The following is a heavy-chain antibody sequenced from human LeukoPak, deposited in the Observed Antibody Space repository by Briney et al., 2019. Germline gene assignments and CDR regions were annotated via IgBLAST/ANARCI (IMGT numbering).Heavy chain of an antibody. CDR3: ARQESYCSSTSCRGGMDV. CDR2: IYYSGST. CDR1: GGSISTYY. Sequence: SETLSRTCTVSGGSISTYYWSWIQQPPGKGQEWIGYIYYSGSTNYNPSLKSRVTISVDTSKNQFSLKLSSVTAADTAVYYCARQESYCSSTSCRGGMDVWGQGTTVTVSS. V-gene: IGHV4-59*01. J-gene: IGHJ6*02. D-gene: IGHD2-2*01.